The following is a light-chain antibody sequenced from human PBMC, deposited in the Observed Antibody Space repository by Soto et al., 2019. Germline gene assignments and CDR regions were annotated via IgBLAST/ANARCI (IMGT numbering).Light chain of an antibody. V-gene: IGKV3-11*01. CDR1: ESTSGY. CDR3: QQRSNI. CDR2: DAS. Sequence: EIVLTQSPATLSLSPGERATLSCRASESTSGYLAWYQQKPGRAPRLLIYDASNRATGIPARFSGSGSGTDFTLTISSLEPEDFAVYYCQQRSNIFGPGT. J-gene: IGKJ3*01.